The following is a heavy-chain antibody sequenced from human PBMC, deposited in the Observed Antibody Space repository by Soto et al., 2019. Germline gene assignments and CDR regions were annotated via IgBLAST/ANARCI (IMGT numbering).Heavy chain of an antibody. CDR2: IIPIFGTA. CDR1: GGTFSSYA. Sequence: VASVKVSCKASGGTFSSYAISWVRQAPGQGLEWMGGIIPIFGTANYAQKFQGRVTITADESTSTAYMELSSLRSEDTAVYYCARVFLDYYDSSGYLGWFDPWGQGTLVTVSS. V-gene: IGHV1-69*13. CDR3: ARVFLDYYDSSGYLGWFDP. D-gene: IGHD3-22*01. J-gene: IGHJ5*02.